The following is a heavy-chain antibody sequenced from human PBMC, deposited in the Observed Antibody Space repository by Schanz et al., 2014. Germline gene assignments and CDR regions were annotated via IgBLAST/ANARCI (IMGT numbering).Heavy chain of an antibody. V-gene: IGHV3-23*01. CDR2: SSHSGGSK. J-gene: IGHJ6*02. D-gene: IGHD2-15*01. Sequence: EVQLLESGGGLVQPGGSLRLSCAASGFTFSSYAMSWVRQAPGKGLEWASSSSHSGGSKYYADSVKGRFTISRDNSENTLYLQMNSLSADDTAVFYCAKGMGYCSGGTCYDYYYYGLDVWGQGTTVTVSS. CDR3: AKGMGYCSGGTCYDYYYYGLDV. CDR1: GFTFSSYA.